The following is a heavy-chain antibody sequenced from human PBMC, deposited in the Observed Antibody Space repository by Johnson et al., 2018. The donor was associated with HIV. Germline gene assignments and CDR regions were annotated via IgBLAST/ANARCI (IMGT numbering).Heavy chain of an antibody. D-gene: IGHD3-10*01. J-gene: IGHJ3*01. V-gene: IGHV3-30*02. CDR1: GFTFNMYG. Sequence: QVQLVESGGGVVQPGRSLRLSCAASGFTFNMYGMHWVRQAPGKGLEWVAFIRYDGSNKYYADSVKGRFTISRDNSKNTLYLQMNSLRGEDTAVYYCAIDMVRGVTAGGAFDFWGQGTMVTVSS. CDR3: AIDMVRGVTAGGAFDF. CDR2: IRYDGSNK.